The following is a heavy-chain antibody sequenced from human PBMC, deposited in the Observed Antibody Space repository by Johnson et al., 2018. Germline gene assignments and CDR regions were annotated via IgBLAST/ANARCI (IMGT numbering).Heavy chain of an antibody. J-gene: IGHJ3*02. CDR2: IWYDGSNK. CDR1: GFTFSSYG. D-gene: IGHD1-26*01. CDR3: GRDWGGSGSYLFAFDI. V-gene: IGHV3-33*01. Sequence: VQLVESGGGVVQXGRSLRLSCAASGFTFSSYGMHWVRQAPGKGLEWVAVIWYDGSNKYYADSVKGRFTISRDNSKNTLYLQMNSRRAEETAVYYCGRDWGGSGSYLFAFDIWGQGTMVTVSS.